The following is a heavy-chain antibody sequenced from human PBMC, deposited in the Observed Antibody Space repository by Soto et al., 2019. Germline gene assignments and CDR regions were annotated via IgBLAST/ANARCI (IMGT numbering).Heavy chain of an antibody. D-gene: IGHD3-3*01. J-gene: IGHJ5*02. Sequence: RSETLSLTCTVSGGSISSYYWSWIRQPPGKGLEWIGYIYYSGSTNYNPSLKSRVTISVDTSKNQFSLKLSSVTAADTAVYYCARELYDFWSGYYTGWFDPWGQGTLVTVSS. V-gene: IGHV4-59*01. CDR3: ARELYDFWSGYYTGWFDP. CDR1: GGSISSYY. CDR2: IYYSGST.